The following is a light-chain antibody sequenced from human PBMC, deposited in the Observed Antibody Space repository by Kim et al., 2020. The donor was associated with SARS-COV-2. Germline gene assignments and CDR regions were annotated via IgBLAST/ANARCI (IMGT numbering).Light chain of an antibody. CDR1: QSVPYNR. CDR2: NAS. J-gene: IGKJ2*01. V-gene: IGKV3-20*01. Sequence: IVLTQSPGTLSLSPGEKATLSCSASQSVPYNRLAWYQHRSGQPPRLLIYNASSRPGGIPDKFSGSGSGTDFTLTINRVGPEDFAMYYGQQHGSSPYTFGQGTKREI. CDR3: QQHGSSPYT.